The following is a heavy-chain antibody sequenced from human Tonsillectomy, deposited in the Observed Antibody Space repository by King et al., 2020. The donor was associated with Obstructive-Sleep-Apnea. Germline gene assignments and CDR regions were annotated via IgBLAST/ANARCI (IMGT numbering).Heavy chain of an antibody. D-gene: IGHD2-15*01. Sequence: QLQESGPGLVKPSETLSLTCTVSGGSISSSNSYWGWIRQPPGKGLEWIGSIYYSGSTYYNPSLKSRVTISVDTSKNQFSLKLTSVTAAATAVYYCARGYCRGGTCYYLGRGGWFDPWGQGPLVTVSS. J-gene: IGHJ5*02. CDR2: IYYSGST. V-gene: IGHV4-39*07. CDR1: GGSISSSNSY. CDR3: ARGYCRGGTCYYLGRGGWFDP.